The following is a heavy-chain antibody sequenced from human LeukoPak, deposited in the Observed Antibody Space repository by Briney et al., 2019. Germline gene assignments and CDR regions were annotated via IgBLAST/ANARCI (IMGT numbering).Heavy chain of an antibody. CDR3: ARARIAALPTTLMDV. D-gene: IGHD6-6*01. CDR2: ISSSSSYI. V-gene: IGHV3-21*01. Sequence: PGGSLRLSCAASGFIFSSYHMNWVRQAPGKGLEWVSTISSSSSYIHYADSVKGRFTISRDNAKNSLYLQMSSLRAEDTAVYYCARARIAALPTTLMDVWGQGTTVTVSS. J-gene: IGHJ6*02. CDR1: GFIFSSYH.